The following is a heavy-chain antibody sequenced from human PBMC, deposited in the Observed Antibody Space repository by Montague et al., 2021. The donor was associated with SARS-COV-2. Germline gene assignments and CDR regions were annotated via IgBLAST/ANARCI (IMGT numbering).Heavy chain of an antibody. J-gene: IGHJ5*02. CDR3: AKVGDILTGYSLINLDA. D-gene: IGHD3-9*01. Sequence: SLRLSCAASGFTFTNSPMSWVRQAPGKGLDWVSVIRSAGRGTYYADSVQGRFTISRDNLKNTVYLQMNNLRDVDTAVYYCAKVGDILTGYSLINLDAWGQGTLV. V-gene: IGHV3-23*03. CDR1: GFTFTNSP. CDR2: IRSAGRGT.